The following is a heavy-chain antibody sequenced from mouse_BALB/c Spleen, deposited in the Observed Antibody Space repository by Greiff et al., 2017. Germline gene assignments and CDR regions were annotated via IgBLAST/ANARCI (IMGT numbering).Heavy chain of an antibody. J-gene: IGHJ1*01. V-gene: IGHV1-54*01. Sequence: QVQLQQSGAELVRPGTSVKVSCKASGYAFTNYLIEWVKQRPGQGLEWIGVINPGSGGTNYNEKFKGKATLSADKSSSTAYMQLSSLTSDDSAVYFCARGGDGYYHWYFDVWGAGTTVTVSS. CDR2: INPGSGGT. CDR3: ARGGDGYYHWYFDV. CDR1: GYAFTNYL. D-gene: IGHD2-3*01.